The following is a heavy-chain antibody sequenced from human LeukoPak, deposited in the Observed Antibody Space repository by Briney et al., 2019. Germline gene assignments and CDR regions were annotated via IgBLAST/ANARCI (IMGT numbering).Heavy chain of an antibody. J-gene: IGHJ5*02. CDR3: ARGKSKSRSDNWFDP. CDR2: IYTSGST. Sequence: SETLSLTCTVSGGSISSYYWSWIRQPAGKGLEWIGRIYTSGSTNYNPSLKSRVTMSVDTSKNQFSLKLSSVTAADTAVYYCARGKSKSRSDNWFDPWGQGTLVTVSS. CDR1: GGSISSYY. V-gene: IGHV4-4*07.